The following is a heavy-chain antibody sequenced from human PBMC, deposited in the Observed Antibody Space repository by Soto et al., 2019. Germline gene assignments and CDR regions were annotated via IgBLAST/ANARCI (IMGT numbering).Heavy chain of an antibody. J-gene: IGHJ3*02. CDR2: ISSSSSTI. V-gene: IGHV3-48*02. D-gene: IGHD6-19*01. CDR1: GFTFSSYS. CDR3: ARERGRGWPDAFDI. Sequence: GSLSLSGAAAGFTFSSYSMNWVGQAPGKGLEWVSYISSSSSTIYYADSVKGRFTISRDNAKKSLYLQMHSLRDEDTAVYYSARERGRGWPDAFDIWGQGTMVTVSS.